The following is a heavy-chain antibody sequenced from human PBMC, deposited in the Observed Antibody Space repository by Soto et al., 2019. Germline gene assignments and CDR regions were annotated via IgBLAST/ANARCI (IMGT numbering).Heavy chain of an antibody. Sequence: QVQLVQSGAEVKKPGASVKVSCKASGYTFTSYAMHWVRQAPGQRLEWMGWINAGNGNTKYSQKLQGRVTITRDTSASTAYMELSSLRSEDTAVYYCARDQQQWLPDLFDYWGQGTLVTVSS. CDR2: INAGNGNT. CDR3: ARDQQQWLPDLFDY. J-gene: IGHJ4*02. D-gene: IGHD6-19*01. V-gene: IGHV1-3*01. CDR1: GYTFTSYA.